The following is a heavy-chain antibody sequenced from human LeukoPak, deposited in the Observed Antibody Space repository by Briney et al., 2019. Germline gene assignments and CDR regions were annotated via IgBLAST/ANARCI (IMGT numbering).Heavy chain of an antibody. V-gene: IGHV4-38-2*02. D-gene: IGHD3-3*01. CDR1: GYSISSGYY. Sequence: SETLSLTCTISGYSISSGYYWGWIRQPPGKGLEWIASIYHSGSTYYNPSLRSRVTISVDTSKNQFSLKLSSVTAADTAVYFCARDGRIRFPVTNWFDPWGQGTLVTVSS. CDR2: IYHSGST. CDR3: ARDGRIRFPVTNWFDP. J-gene: IGHJ5*02.